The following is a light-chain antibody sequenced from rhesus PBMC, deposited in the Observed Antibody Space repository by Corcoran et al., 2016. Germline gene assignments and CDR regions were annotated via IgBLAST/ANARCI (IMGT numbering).Light chain of an antibody. Sequence: ETVVTQSPATLSLSPGERATLSCRASQSVGSYLAWYQQKPGQAPRLLIYGASRRATGSPDRVRGSGSGTVFTLTISSLEPEDVGVYYCQQSSNLSRTFGQGTKVEIK. V-gene: IGKV3-24*04. CDR3: QQSSNLSRT. J-gene: IGKJ1*01. CDR2: GAS. CDR1: QSVGSY.